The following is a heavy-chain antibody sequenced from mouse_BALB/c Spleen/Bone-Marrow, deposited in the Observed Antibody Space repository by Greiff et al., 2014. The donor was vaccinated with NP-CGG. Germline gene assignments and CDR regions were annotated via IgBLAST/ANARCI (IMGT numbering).Heavy chain of an antibody. J-gene: IGHJ2*01. Sequence: DVKLQESGGGLVQPGGSLRPSCATSGFTFSDIYMEWVRQPPGKRLEWIATSRSKPNDYTTEYSASVKGRFFVSRDTSQSILYLQMNALRAEDTVIYYCASDGGYGRDNWGQGTTLTVSS. CDR1: GFTFSDIY. V-gene: IGHV7-1*02. D-gene: IGHD1-1*02. CDR3: ASDGGYGRDN. CDR2: SRSKPNDYTT.